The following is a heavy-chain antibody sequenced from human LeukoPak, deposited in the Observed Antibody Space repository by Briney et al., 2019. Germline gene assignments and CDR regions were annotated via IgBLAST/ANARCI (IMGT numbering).Heavy chain of an antibody. J-gene: IGHJ4*02. CDR2: IYYSGST. CDR3: ATFLE. CDR1: GFTVSSNY. V-gene: IGHV4-59*05. Sequence: GSLRLSCAASGFTVSSNYMSWVRQPPGKGLEWIGSIYYSGSTYYNPSLKSRVTISVDTSKNQFSLKLSSVTAADTAVYYCATFLEWGQGTLVTVSS. D-gene: IGHD1-1*01.